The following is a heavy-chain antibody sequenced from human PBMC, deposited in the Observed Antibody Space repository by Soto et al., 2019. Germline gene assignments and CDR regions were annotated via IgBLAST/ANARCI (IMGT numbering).Heavy chain of an antibody. CDR2: ISGSGGST. D-gene: IGHD3-22*01. V-gene: IGHV3-23*01. Sequence: GGSLRLSCAASGFTFSSYAMSWVRQAPGKGLEWVSAISGSGGSTYYADSVKGRFTISRDNSKNTLYLQMSSLRAEDTAVYYCAKSNYYDSGRYSNYPDSWGQGTLVTVSS. CDR3: AKSNYYDSGRYSNYPDS. CDR1: GFTFSSYA. J-gene: IGHJ5*01.